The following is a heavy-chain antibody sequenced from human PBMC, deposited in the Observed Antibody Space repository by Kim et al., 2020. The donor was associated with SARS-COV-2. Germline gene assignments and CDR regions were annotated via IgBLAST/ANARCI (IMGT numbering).Heavy chain of an antibody. CDR3: ARETGITMIVVVTRNDAFDI. Sequence: ASVKVSCKASGYTFTGYYMHWVRQAPGQGLEWMGWSNLNSGGTNYAQKFQGRVTMTRDTSFSTAYMELSRLRSDDTAVYYCARETGITMIVVVTRNDAFDISGQGTMVTVSS. D-gene: IGHD3-22*01. V-gene: IGHV1-2*02. CDR2: SNLNSGGT. CDR1: GYTFTGYY. J-gene: IGHJ3*02.